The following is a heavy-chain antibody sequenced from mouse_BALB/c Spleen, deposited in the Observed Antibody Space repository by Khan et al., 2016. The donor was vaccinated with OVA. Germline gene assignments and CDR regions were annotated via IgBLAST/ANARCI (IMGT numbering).Heavy chain of an antibody. J-gene: IGHJ3*01. CDR2: MIYSGNT. CDR3: ARSTYRYAFAY. V-gene: IGHV3-8*02. Sequence: EVQLQESGPSLVKPSQTLTLTCSVTGDSITSGYWSWIRKFPGNKLEYMGYMIYSGNTYYNPSLTSRISITRHTSKNQYYLQLNSVTTEDTATYYCARSTYRYAFAYWGQGTLVTVSA. CDR1: GDSITSGY. D-gene: IGHD2-14*01.